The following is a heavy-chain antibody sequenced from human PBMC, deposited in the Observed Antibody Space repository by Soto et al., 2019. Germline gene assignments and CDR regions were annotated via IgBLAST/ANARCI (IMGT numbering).Heavy chain of an antibody. Sequence: QVQLVQSGAEVRKPGSAVRVSCKASGGTFNMYAMNWVRQAPGQGLEWMAGITPIIDTPRYSQQFQGRVTITVDESTSTAYMELSSLRSEDTAIYYCARSIGSGGVIGAFDYWGQGTLVTVAS. J-gene: IGHJ4*02. CDR3: ARSIGSGGVIGAFDY. CDR2: ITPIIDTP. CDR1: GGTFNMYA. D-gene: IGHD3-16*02. V-gene: IGHV1-69*01.